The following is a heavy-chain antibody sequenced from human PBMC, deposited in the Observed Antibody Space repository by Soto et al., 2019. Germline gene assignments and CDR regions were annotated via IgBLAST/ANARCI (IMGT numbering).Heavy chain of an antibody. CDR3: ARGGSSGYYFYYYYGMDV. Sequence: GGSLRLSCAASGFTFSSYGMHWVRQAPGKGLEWVAVIWYDGSNKYYADSVKGRFTISRDNSKNTLYLQMNSLRAEDTAVYYCARGGSSGYYFYYYYGMDVWGQGTTVTVSS. CDR2: IWYDGSNK. V-gene: IGHV3-33*01. CDR1: GFTFSSYG. J-gene: IGHJ6*02. D-gene: IGHD3-22*01.